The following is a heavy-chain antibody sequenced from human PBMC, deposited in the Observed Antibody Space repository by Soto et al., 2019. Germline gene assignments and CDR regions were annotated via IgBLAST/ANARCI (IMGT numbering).Heavy chain of an antibody. D-gene: IGHD3-9*01. V-gene: IGHV3-23*01. J-gene: IGHJ4*02. CDR3: AKGGVELRYFEVYDY. CDR1: GFTFSSYA. CDR2: ISGSGGST. Sequence: GGSLRLSCAASGFTFSSYAMSWVRQAPGKGLEWVSAISGSGGSTYYADSVKGRFTISRDNSKNTLYLQMNSLRAEDTAVYYCAKGGVELRYFEVYDYWGQGTLVTVSS.